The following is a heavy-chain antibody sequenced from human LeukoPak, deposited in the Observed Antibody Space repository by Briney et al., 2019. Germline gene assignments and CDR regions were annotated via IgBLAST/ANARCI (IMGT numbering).Heavy chain of an antibody. Sequence: AGGSLRLSCAVSGFTFRSYAMHWVRQAPGKGLEWVAVISDDGSRQHYADFLEGRITISRDNSKNTVSLQMSSLRTEDTAVYFCAREQSGDGWSGFDYWGQGTLVTVSS. D-gene: IGHD6-19*01. V-gene: IGHV3-30*15. CDR3: AREQSGDGWSGFDY. J-gene: IGHJ4*02. CDR2: ISDDGSRQ. CDR1: GFTFRSYA.